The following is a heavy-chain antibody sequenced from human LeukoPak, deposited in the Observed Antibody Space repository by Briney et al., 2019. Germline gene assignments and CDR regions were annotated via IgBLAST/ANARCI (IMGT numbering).Heavy chain of an antibody. CDR3: AKDSWLPPHYFDY. CDR1: GFTFSSYG. Sequence: PGGSLRLSCAASGFTFSSYGMHWVRQAPGKGLEWVAFIRYDGSNKYYADSVKGRFTISRDNSKNTLYLQMNRLRAEDTAVYYCAKDSWLPPHYFDYWGQGTLVTVSS. D-gene: IGHD5-18*01. J-gene: IGHJ4*02. CDR2: IRYDGSNK. V-gene: IGHV3-30*02.